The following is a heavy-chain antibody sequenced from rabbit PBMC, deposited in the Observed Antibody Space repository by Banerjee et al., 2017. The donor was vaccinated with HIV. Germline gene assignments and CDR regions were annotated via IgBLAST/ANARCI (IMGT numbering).Heavy chain of an antibody. D-gene: IGHD4-2*01. V-gene: IGHV1S40*01. J-gene: IGHJ4*01. CDR3: ARGPAGGML. Sequence: QSLEESGGGLVQPEGSLTLTCTASGFTLSSYWMCWVRQAPGKGLEWIACIYPGSSGSTYYASWAKGRFTISKTSSTTVTLQMTSLTAADTATYFCARGPAGGMLWGPGTLVTVS. CDR2: IYPGSSGST. CDR1: GFTLSSYW.